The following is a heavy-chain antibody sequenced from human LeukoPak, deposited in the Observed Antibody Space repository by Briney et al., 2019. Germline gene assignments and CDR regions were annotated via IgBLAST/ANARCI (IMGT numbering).Heavy chain of an antibody. CDR1: GGSISSISYY. Sequence: KPSETLSLTCTVSGGSISSISYYWGWIRQPPEKGLEWIGSIYYSGSTYYNPSLKSRVTISVDTSKNQFSLKLSSVTAADTAVYYCASLRVAARGYPAIIDYWGQGTLVTVSS. CDR3: ASLRVAARGYPAIIDY. CDR2: IYYSGST. J-gene: IGHJ4*02. D-gene: IGHD3-3*01. V-gene: IGHV4-39*01.